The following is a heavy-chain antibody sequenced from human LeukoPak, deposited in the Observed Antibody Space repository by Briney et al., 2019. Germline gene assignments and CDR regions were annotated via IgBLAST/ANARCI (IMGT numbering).Heavy chain of an antibody. V-gene: IGHV1-69*13. D-gene: IGHD7-27*01. CDR1: GGTFSSYA. J-gene: IGHJ6*03. CDR3: AIDPDWGWEPDYYYYMDV. Sequence: GPSVKVSCKASGGTFSSYAISWVRQAPGQGLEWMGGIIPIFGTANYAQKFQGRVTITADESTSTAYMELSSLRSEDTAVYYCAIDPDWGWEPDYYYYMDVWGKGTTVTVSS. CDR2: IIPIFGTA.